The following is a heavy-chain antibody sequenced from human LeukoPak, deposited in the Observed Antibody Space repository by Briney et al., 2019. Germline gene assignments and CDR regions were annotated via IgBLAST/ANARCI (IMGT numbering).Heavy chain of an antibody. CDR1: GGSISSGGYY. J-gene: IGHJ5*02. Sequence: LSRTCTVSGGSISSGGYYWRWIRQHPGKGLEWIGYIYYSGSTYYNPSLKSRVTISVDTSKNQFSLKLSSVTAADTAVYYCARDSGIAAPNWFDPWGQGTLVTVPS. D-gene: IGHD6-25*01. CDR3: ARDSGIAAPNWFDP. V-gene: IGHV4-31*03. CDR2: IYYSGST.